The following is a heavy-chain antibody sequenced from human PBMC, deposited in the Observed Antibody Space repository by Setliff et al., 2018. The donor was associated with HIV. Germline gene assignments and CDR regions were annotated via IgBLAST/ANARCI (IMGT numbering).Heavy chain of an antibody. CDR3: ASLFHDTSAPWLNYFDH. Sequence: SETLSLTCSVSGISINGYYWSWIRQSPRTRLEWIGYVSSIGNTNYNPSLKSRVTISVDTSKNQFSLQLNSVAAADTAVYFCASLFHDTSAPWLNYFDHWGQGTLVTVSS. D-gene: IGHD3-22*01. CDR2: VSSIGNT. V-gene: IGHV4-4*08. CDR1: GISINGYY. J-gene: IGHJ4*02.